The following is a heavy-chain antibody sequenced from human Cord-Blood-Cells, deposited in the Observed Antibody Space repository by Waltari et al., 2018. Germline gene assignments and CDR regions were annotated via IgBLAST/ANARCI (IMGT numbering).Heavy chain of an antibody. D-gene: IGHD2-2*02. Sequence: QVQLQESGPGLVKPSETLSLTCTVSGGSISSYYWSWIRQPPGKGLEWIGYIYYSGSTNYNPSLKSRVTISVDTSKNQFSLKLSSVTAADTAVYYCARVRYCSSTSCHNYFDYWGQGTLVTVSS. CDR3: ARVRYCSSTSCHNYFDY. V-gene: IGHV4-59*12. CDR1: GGSISSYY. CDR2: IYYSGST. J-gene: IGHJ4*02.